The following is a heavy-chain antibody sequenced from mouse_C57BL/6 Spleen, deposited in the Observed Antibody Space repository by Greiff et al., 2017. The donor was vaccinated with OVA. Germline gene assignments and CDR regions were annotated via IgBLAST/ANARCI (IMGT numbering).Heavy chain of an antibody. CDR3: AKPGYDGSSLAY. Sequence: VQLKESGPGLVAPSQSLSITCTVSGFSLTSYGVSWVRQPPGKGLEWLGVIWGDGSTNYHSALISRLSISKDNSKSQVFLKLNSLQTDDTATYYCAKPGYDGSSLAYWGQGTLVTVSA. D-gene: IGHD1-1*01. J-gene: IGHJ3*01. V-gene: IGHV2-3*01. CDR1: GFSLTSYG. CDR2: IWGDGST.